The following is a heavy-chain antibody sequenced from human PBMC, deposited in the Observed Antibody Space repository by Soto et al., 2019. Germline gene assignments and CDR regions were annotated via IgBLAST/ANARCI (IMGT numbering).Heavy chain of an antibody. CDR1: GGSISSGDYY. CDR2: TYYSGST. CDR3: ARGSTGTYYYGMDV. Sequence: QVQLQESGPGLVKPSQTLSLTCTVSGGSISSGDYYWSWIRQPPGKGLEWFGYTYYSGSTYYNPSLKSRVTISVDTSKNQFSLKLSSVTAADTAVYYCARGSTGTYYYGMDVWGQGTTVTVSS. D-gene: IGHD1-1*01. J-gene: IGHJ6*02. V-gene: IGHV4-30-4*01.